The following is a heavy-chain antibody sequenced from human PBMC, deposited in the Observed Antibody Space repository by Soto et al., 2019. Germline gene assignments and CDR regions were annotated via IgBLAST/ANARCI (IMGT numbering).Heavy chain of an antibody. V-gene: IGHV4-31*03. J-gene: IGHJ4*02. CDR2: IYYSGST. Sequence: SETLSLTCTVSGGSISSGGYYWSWIRQHPGKGLEWIGYIYYSGSTYYNPSLKSRVTISVDTSKNQFSLKLSSVTAADTAVYYCARKGSAMVHGFDYWGQGTLVTVSS. CDR3: ARKGSAMVHGFDY. CDR1: GGSISSGGYY. D-gene: IGHD5-18*01.